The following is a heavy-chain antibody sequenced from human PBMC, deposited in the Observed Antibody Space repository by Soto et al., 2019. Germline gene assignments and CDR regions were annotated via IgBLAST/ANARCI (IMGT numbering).Heavy chain of an antibody. V-gene: IGHV4-61*01. Sequence: PSETLSLTCTFSLVSVGSSYYYCSWIRQRPWRGLEWIGHIYHNGGTNYNPSLKSRVIISADTSKNQFSLKMSAVTAADTAMYYCGREGCGGGMCYSGYQIGIEYWGQGSVVNVSS. CDR2: IYHNGGT. J-gene: IGHJ4*02. D-gene: IGHD2-21*01. CDR3: GREGCGGGMCYSGYQIGIEY. CDR1: LVSVGSSYYY.